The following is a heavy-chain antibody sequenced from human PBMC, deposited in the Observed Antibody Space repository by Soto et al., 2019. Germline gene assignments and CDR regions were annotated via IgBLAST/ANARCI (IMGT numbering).Heavy chain of an antibody. CDR3: TKSSGGGSSVGMDY. J-gene: IGHJ4*02. D-gene: IGHD3-22*01. CDR2: ITRDGYNK. CDR1: GFIFKNYA. Sequence: QVQLVESGGGVVQPGRSLRLSCAGSGFIFKNYALNWVRQAPGKGLEWVASITRDGYNKYYADSVKGRFTISRDNSRDTLSLQMTALTIEDSSVYYCTKSSGGGSSVGMDYWGQGTRVTVSS. V-gene: IGHV3-30*04.